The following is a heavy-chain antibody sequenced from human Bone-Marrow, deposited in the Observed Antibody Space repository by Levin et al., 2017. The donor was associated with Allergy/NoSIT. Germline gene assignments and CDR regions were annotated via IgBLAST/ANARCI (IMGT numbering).Heavy chain of an antibody. D-gene: IGHD6-13*01. V-gene: IGHV4-34*01. CDR1: GGSFSGYY. J-gene: IGHJ5*02. CDR2: INHSGST. Sequence: SQTLSLTCAVYGGSFSGYYWSWIRQPPGKGLEWIGEINHSGSTNYNPSLKSRVTISVDTSKNQFSLKLSSVTAADTAVYYCARWYSSSLFDPWGQGTLVTVSS. CDR3: ARWYSSSLFDP.